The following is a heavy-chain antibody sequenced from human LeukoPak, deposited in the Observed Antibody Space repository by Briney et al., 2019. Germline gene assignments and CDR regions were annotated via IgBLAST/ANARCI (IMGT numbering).Heavy chain of an antibody. V-gene: IGHV5-51*01. D-gene: IGHD2-2*02. CDR3: TRHDTLKAFDI. CDR1: GYSFANYW. Sequence: GESLKISCKGSGYSFANYWIGWVRQMPGKGLEWMGIIYPGDSDTRYSPSFQGQVTISADKSISTAYLQWSSLKASDTAMYYCTRHDTLKAFDIWGQGTMVTVSS. CDR2: IYPGDSDT. J-gene: IGHJ3*02.